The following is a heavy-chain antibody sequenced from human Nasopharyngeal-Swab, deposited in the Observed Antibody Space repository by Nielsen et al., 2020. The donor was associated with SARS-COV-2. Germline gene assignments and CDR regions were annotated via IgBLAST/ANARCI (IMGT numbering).Heavy chain of an antibody. J-gene: IGHJ4*02. CDR2: IIPIFGTA. CDR3: ARSGYSNSDIDY. CDR1: GGTFSSYA. Sequence: SVKVSCKASGGTFSSYAISWVRQAPGQGLEWMGGIIPIFGTADYAQKFQDRVAITADESTSTAYMELSSLRSEDTAVYYCARSGYSNSDIDYWGQGTLVTVSS. V-gene: IGHV1-69*13. D-gene: IGHD6-6*01.